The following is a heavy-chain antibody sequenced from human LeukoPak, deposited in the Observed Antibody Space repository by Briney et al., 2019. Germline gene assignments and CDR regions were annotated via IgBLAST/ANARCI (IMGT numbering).Heavy chain of an antibody. Sequence: ASVKVSCKASGYSFTSNYIHWVRQAPGQGLEWMGMIYPRDGSTSYAQKFQGRVTVTRDTSTSTVHMELSGLRSEDTAVYYCAKGSGGTPTDHPNWFDPWGQGILVTVSS. D-gene: IGHD1-1*01. CDR1: GYSFTSNY. CDR3: AKGSGGTPTDHPNWFDP. CDR2: IYPRDGST. J-gene: IGHJ5*02. V-gene: IGHV1-46*01.